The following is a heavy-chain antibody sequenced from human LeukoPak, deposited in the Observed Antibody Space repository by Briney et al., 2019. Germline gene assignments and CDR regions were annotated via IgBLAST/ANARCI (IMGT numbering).Heavy chain of an antibody. CDR1: GGSISSSY. D-gene: IGHD4/OR15-4a*01. Sequence: SETLSLTCTVSGGSISSSYWTWIRQPPGKGLEWIGYISYSGSININPSLKSRVSISVDTSKNQFSLKLTSVTAADTAVYYCARQVHGSDAFEIWGQGTKVTVSS. V-gene: IGHV4-59*08. J-gene: IGHJ3*02. CDR3: ARQVHGSDAFEI. CDR2: ISYSGSI.